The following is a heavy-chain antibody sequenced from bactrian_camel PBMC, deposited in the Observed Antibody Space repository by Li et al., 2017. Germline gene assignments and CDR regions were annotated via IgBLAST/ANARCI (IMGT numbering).Heavy chain of an antibody. J-gene: IGHJ6*01. CDR1: GYTYSAYC. V-gene: IGHV3S61*01. CDR3: AADMGARCYYAGNEGLTESYGLAPVDFDS. D-gene: IGHD1*01. CDR2: VFTPDGNS. Sequence: VQLVESGGGSVQPGGSLTLSCVVSGYTYSAYCMGWFKEREGVAFVFTPDGNSVYGDSVKGRFTISQDNAKNTLYLQMNSLKLDDTGMYYCAADMGARCYYAGNEGLTESYGLAPVDFDSWGQGTQVTVS.